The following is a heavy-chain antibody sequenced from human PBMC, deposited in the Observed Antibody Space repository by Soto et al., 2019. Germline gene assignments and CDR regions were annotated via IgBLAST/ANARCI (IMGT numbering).Heavy chain of an antibody. CDR3: ARDLSTCSSTSCYYFPLDV. D-gene: IGHD2-2*01. V-gene: IGHV3-21*01. CDR1: GFTFSSYS. Sequence: GGSLRLSCAASGFTFSSYSMNWVRQAPGKGLEWVSSISSSSSYIYYADSVKGRFTISRDNAKNSLYLQMNSLRAEDTAVYYCARDLSTCSSTSCYYFPLDVWGKGTTVTVSS. J-gene: IGHJ6*04. CDR2: ISSSSSYI.